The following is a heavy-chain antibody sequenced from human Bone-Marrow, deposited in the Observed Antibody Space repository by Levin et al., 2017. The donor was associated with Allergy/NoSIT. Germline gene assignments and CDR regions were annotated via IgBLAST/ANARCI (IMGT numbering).Heavy chain of an antibody. CDR3: ARDRTGIAAAGGS. D-gene: IGHD6-13*01. J-gene: IGHJ4*02. Sequence: GESLKISCAASGFTFSSYSMNWVRQAPGKGLEWVSSISSSSSYIYYADSVKGRFTISRDNAKNSLYLQMNSLRAEDTAVYYCARDRTGIAAAGGSWGQGTLVTVSS. CDR2: ISSSSSYI. V-gene: IGHV3-21*01. CDR1: GFTFSSYS.